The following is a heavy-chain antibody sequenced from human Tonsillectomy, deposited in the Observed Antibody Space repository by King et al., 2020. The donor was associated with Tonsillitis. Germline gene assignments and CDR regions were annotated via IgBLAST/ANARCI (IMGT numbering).Heavy chain of an antibody. J-gene: IGHJ4*02. CDR1: GFAFGAYA. D-gene: IGHD3-22*01. CDR2: IRSKAYGGTT. CDR3: TRYDSSGYQRFDY. V-gene: IGHV3-49*03. Sequence: VQLVESGGGLVQPGRSLRLSCTASGFAFGAYAMSWFRQAPGKGLEWVGFIRSKAYGGTTDYAASVRGRFTISRDDSKSIAFLQMSSLKTEDTDIYYCTRYDSSGYQRFDYWGQGTLVTVSP.